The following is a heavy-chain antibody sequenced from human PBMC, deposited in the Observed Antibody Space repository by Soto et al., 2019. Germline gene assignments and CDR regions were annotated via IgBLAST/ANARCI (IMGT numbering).Heavy chain of an antibody. Sequence: PSETLSLTCTVSGGSITSGAYYWSWIRQHPGKGLEWIGNIYYSGSTYYNPSLKSRVTISVDTSKNQFSLKLSSVTTADTAVYYCARVRPANDYYYYYMDVWGKGTTVT. V-gene: IGHV4-31*02. CDR3: ARVRPANDYYYYYMDV. D-gene: IGHD2-15*01. J-gene: IGHJ6*03. CDR2: IYYSGST. CDR1: GGSITSGAYY.